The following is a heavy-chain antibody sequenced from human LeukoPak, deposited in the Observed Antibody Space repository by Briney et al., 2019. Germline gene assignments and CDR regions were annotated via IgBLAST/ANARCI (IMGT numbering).Heavy chain of an antibody. Sequence: SETLSLTCTVSGGSTSSYYWSWIRQPPGKGLEWIGYIYYSGSTNYNPSLKSRVTISVDTSKNQFSLKLSSVTAADTAVYYCARVSGSSGWYRDFDYWGQGTLVTVSS. V-gene: IGHV4-59*12. J-gene: IGHJ4*02. CDR1: GGSTSSYY. D-gene: IGHD6-19*01. CDR3: ARVSGSSGWYRDFDY. CDR2: IYYSGST.